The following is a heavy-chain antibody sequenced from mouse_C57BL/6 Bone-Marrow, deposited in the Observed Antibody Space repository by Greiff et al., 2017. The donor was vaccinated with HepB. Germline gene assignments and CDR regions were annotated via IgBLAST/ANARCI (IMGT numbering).Heavy chain of an antibody. Sequence: QVQLKESGPELVKPGASVKISCKASGYAFSSSWMNWVKQRPGKGLEWIGRIYPGDGDTNYNGKFKGKATLTADKSSSTAYMQLSSLTSEDSAVYFCARRGGLNGFAYWGQGTLVTVSA. CDR1: GYAFSSSW. CDR2: IYPGDGDT. V-gene: IGHV1-82*01. J-gene: IGHJ3*01. D-gene: IGHD2-4*01. CDR3: ARRGGLNGFAY.